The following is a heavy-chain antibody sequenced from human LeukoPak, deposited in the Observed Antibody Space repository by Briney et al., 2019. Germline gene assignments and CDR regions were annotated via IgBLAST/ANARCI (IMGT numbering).Heavy chain of an antibody. Sequence: SVKVSCKASGYTFTYYGVAWMRQAPGQGLEWMGGIIPIFGTANYAQKFQGRVTITADESTSTAYMELSSLRSEDTAVYYCARSRSGGRNQPYYYYYYMDVWGKGTSVTVSS. D-gene: IGHD1-14*01. CDR1: GYTFTYYG. CDR3: ARSRSGGRNQPYYYYYYMDV. V-gene: IGHV1-69*13. J-gene: IGHJ6*03. CDR2: IIPIFGTA.